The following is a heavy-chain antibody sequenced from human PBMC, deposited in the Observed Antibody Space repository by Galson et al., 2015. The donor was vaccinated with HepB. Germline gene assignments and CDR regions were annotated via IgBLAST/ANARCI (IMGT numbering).Heavy chain of an antibody. J-gene: IGHJ3*02. V-gene: IGHV3-7*01. Sequence: SLRLSCAASGFTFSSYWMSWVRQAPGKGLEWVANIKQDGSEKHYVDSVKGRFTISRDNAKNSLYLQMNSLRAEDTAVYYCARDWSKISYDSSGYWLDAFDIWGQGTMVTVSS. CDR2: IKQDGSEK. CDR3: ARDWSKISYDSSGYWLDAFDI. D-gene: IGHD3-22*01. CDR1: GFTFSSYW.